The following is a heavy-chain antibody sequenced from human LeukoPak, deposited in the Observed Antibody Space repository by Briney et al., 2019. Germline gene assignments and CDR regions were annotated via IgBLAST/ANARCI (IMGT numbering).Heavy chain of an antibody. V-gene: IGHV3-23*01. Sequence: GGSLRLSCAASGFTFGEYSMSWVRQAPGKGLEWVSNIRSNGRDTYYTDSVKGRFTISRDNSKNTLYLEMNSLRAEDTALYFCARDLSSSWYSLGYWGQGTLVTVSS. D-gene: IGHD6-13*01. J-gene: IGHJ4*02. CDR2: IRSNGRDT. CDR3: ARDLSSSWYSLGY. CDR1: GFTFGEYS.